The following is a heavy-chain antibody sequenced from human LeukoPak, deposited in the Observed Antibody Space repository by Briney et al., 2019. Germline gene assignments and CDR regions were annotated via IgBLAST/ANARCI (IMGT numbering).Heavy chain of an antibody. J-gene: IGHJ5*02. Sequence: GGSLRLSCAASGFTFSTYAMSWVRPAPGEGLEWVSAISGSGGYTYHADSVKGRFTISRDNSKNTLYLQMNSLRAEDTAVYYCAMMTGTALEIDTWGQGTLVTVSS. CDR1: GFTFSTYA. CDR3: AMMTGTALEIDT. V-gene: IGHV3-23*01. D-gene: IGHD6-13*01. CDR2: ISGSGGYT.